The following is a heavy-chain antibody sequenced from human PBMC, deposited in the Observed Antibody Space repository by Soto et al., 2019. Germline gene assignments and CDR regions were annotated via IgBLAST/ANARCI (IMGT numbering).Heavy chain of an antibody. Sequence: GGSLRLSCAASGFTFDDYAMHWVRQAPGKGLEWVSLISGDGGSTYYADSVKGRFTISRDNSKNSLYLQMNSLRTEDTALYYCAKDIRITMVRGVIVYFQHWGQGTLVTVSS. CDR2: ISGDGGST. V-gene: IGHV3-43*02. D-gene: IGHD3-10*01. CDR1: GFTFDDYA. J-gene: IGHJ1*01. CDR3: AKDIRITMVRGVIVYFQH.